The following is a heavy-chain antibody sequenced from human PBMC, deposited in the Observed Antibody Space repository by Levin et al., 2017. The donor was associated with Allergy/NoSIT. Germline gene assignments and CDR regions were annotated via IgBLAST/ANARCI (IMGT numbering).Heavy chain of an antibody. J-gene: IGHJ4*02. CDR3: ARREGDSNHGR. V-gene: IGHV4-34*01. D-gene: IGHD4-11*01. CDR1: GGSFSGYY. CDR2: INHSGST. Sequence: NPSENLSLTCAVYGGSFSGYYWSWIRQPPGKGLEWIGEINHSGSTNYNPSLKSRVTISVDTSKNQFSLKLSSVTAADTAVYYCARREGDSNHGRWGQGTLVTVSS.